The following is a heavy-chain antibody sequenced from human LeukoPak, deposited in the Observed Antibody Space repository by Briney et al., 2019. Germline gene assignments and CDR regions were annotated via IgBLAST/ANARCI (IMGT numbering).Heavy chain of an antibody. D-gene: IGHD3-10*01. CDR2: IYTSGST. CDR1: GGSISSYY. J-gene: IGHJ6*02. CDR3: ARGEHGSGRYYYGMDV. V-gene: IGHV4-4*07. Sequence: SETLSLTCTVSGGSISSYYWSWIRQPAGKGLEWIGRIYTSGSTNYNPSPKSRVTMSVDTSKNQFSLKLSSVTAADTAVYYCARGEHGSGRYYYGMDVWGQGTTVTVSS.